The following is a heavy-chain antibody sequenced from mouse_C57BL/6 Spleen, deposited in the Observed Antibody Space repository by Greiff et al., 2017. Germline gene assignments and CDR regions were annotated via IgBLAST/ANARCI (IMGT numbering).Heavy chain of an antibody. V-gene: IGHV2-9-1*01. J-gene: IGHJ4*01. CDR2: IWTGGGT. Sequence: VQVVESGPGLVAPSQSLSITCTVSGFSLTSYAISWVRQPPGKGLEWLGVIWTGGGTNYNSALKSRLSISKDNSKSQVFLKMNSLQTDDTARYYCARKGGFTTVVATAYYAMDYWGQGTSVTVSS. CDR1: GFSLTSYA. CDR3: ARKGGFTTVVATAYYAMDY. D-gene: IGHD1-1*01.